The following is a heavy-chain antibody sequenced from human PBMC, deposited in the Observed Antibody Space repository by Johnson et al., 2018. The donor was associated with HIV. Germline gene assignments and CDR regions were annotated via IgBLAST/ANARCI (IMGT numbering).Heavy chain of an antibody. CDR3: AKDLVERSGISDDAFDI. CDR1: GFTFSSYG. Sequence: QVQLVESGGGVVQPGRSLRLSCAASGFTFSSYGMHWVRQAPGKGLEWVSTINNSGGSTYYADFVKGRFTISRDNSKNTLYLQMNSLRAEDAAVYYCAKDLVERSGISDDAFDIWDQGTMVTVSS. D-gene: IGHD3-10*01. CDR2: INNSGGST. J-gene: IGHJ3*02. V-gene: IGHV3-NL1*01.